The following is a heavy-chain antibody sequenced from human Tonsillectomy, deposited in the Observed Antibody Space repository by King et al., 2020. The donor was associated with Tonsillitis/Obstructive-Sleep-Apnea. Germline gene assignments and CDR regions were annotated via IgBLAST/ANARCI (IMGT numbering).Heavy chain of an antibody. J-gene: IGHJ6*03. CDR3: ARDQDYGSVSYFYYYYYMDV. V-gene: IGHV3-53*01. D-gene: IGHD3-10*01. Sequence: VQLVESGGGLIQPGGSLRLSCAASWFTVSSNYMSWVRQAPGKGLEWVSVIYSGGSTYYADSVKGGFTISRDNSKNTRYLQMNSLRAEDTAGYYCARDQDYGSVSYFYYYYYMDVWGKGTTVSVSS. CDR1: WFTVSSNY. CDR2: IYSGGST.